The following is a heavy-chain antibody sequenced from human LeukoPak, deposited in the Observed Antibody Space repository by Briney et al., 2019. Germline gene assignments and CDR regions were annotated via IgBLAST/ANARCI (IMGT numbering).Heavy chain of an antibody. CDR1: GFAPSSFA. D-gene: IGHD2-2*01. V-gene: IGHV3-23*01. J-gene: IGHJ4*02. CDR2: IRTSGGSS. CDR3: GKDRTVRKSAQGSFDY. Sequence: SLTLSCPVSGFAPSSFAISWVRPPPGNGLGWDSAIRTSGGSSYYADSVKGRFTISRENSKSSPYRQMNSLTAEDTGVYYGGKDRTVRKSAQGSFDYWGQGTLVTVSS.